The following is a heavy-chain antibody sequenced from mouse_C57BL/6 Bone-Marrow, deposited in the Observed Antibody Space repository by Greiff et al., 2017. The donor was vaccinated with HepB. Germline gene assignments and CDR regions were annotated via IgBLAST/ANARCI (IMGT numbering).Heavy chain of an antibody. CDR2: INPYNGGT. J-gene: IGHJ4*01. Sequence: EVQLQQSGPVLVKPGASVKMSCKASGYTFTDYYMNWVKQSHGKSLEWIGVINPYNGGTSYNQKFKGKATLTVDKSSSTAYIELNSLTSEDSAVYYYERWRGYYFSCSSYYAMDYWGQGTSVTVSS. CDR1: GYTFTDYY. V-gene: IGHV1-19*01. CDR3: ERWRGYYFSCSSYYAMDY. D-gene: IGHD1-1*01.